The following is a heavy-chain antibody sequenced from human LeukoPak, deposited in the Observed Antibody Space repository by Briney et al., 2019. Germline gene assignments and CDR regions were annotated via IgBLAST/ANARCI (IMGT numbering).Heavy chain of an antibody. J-gene: IGHJ4*02. CDR1: GGSFSGYY. D-gene: IGHD2-15*01. CDR2: INHSGST. V-gene: IGHV4-34*01. Sequence: SETLSLTCAVYGGSFSGYYWSWIRQPPGKGLEWIGEINHSGSTNYNPSLKSRVTISVDTSKNQFSLKLSSVTAADTAVYYCARGTVVVVAATYFDHWSQGTLVTVSS. CDR3: ARGTVVVVAATYFDH.